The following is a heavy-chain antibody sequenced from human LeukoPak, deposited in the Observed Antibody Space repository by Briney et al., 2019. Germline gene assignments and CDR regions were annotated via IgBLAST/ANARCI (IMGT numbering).Heavy chain of an antibody. Sequence: TSETLSLTCAVYGGSFSGYYWSWIRQTPGKGLEWIGEINHSGSTNYNPSLKSRVTISVDTSKNQFSLKLSSVTAADTALYYCARAGAHDAFDIWGQGTMVTVSS. V-gene: IGHV4-34*01. J-gene: IGHJ3*02. D-gene: IGHD3-10*01. CDR2: INHSGST. CDR3: ARAGAHDAFDI. CDR1: GGSFSGYY.